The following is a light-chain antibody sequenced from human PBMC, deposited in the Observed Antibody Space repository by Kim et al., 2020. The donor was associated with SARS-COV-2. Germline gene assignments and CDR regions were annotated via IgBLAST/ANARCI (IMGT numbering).Light chain of an antibody. V-gene: IGKV3-15*01. CDR2: GAS. CDR3: QQYNDWPLLT. J-gene: IGKJ4*01. CDR1: QSVKNN. Sequence: IVMTQSPATLSVSPWESVTLSCRASQSVKNNLAWYQQRPGQAPRLLIYGASTRATDVSARFSGSGSGTEFTLTIRSLQSEDLAVYYCQQYNDWPLLTFGGGTKVDIK.